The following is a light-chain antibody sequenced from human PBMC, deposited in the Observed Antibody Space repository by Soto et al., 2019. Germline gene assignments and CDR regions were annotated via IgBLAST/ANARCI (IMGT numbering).Light chain of an antibody. J-gene: IGKJ2*01. Sequence: EIVLTQSPGTLSLSPGDRATLSCRASQTLRGTYLAWYQQKPGQAPRLLIYGASNRATGISDRFSGSGSGTDFTLSISRLEPEDFAVYYCQQYGSSPPYTFGQGTKLEIK. CDR1: QTLRGTY. CDR2: GAS. CDR3: QQYGSSPPYT. V-gene: IGKV3-20*01.